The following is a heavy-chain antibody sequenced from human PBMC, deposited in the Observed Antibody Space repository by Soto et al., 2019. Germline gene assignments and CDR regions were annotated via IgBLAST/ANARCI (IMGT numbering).Heavy chain of an antibody. CDR2: ISAYNGNT. D-gene: IGHD6-13*01. CDR1: GYTFTSYG. Sequence: ASVKVSCTASGYTFTSYGISWVRQAPGQGLEWMGWISAYNGNTNYAQKLQGRVTMTTDTSTSTAYMELRSLRSDDTAVYYCARDPMGSSWLHPFDYWGQGTLVTVSS. V-gene: IGHV1-18*01. J-gene: IGHJ4*02. CDR3: ARDPMGSSWLHPFDY.